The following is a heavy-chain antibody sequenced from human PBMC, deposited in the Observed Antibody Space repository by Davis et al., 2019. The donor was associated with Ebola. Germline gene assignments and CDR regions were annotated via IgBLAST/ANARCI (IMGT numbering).Heavy chain of an antibody. V-gene: IGHV3-21*01. CDR3: ARDIAVAVYYYGMDV. CDR1: GFTFSSYS. Sequence: GESLKISCAASGFTFSSYSMNWVRQAPGKGLEWVSSISSSSSYIYYADSVKGRFTISRDNAKNSLYLQMNSLRDEDTAVYYCARDIAVAVYYYGMDVWGQGTTVTVSS. D-gene: IGHD6-19*01. CDR2: ISSSSSYI. J-gene: IGHJ6*02.